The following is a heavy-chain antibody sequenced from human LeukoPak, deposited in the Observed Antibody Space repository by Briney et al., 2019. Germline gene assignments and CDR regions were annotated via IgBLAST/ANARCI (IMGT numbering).Heavy chain of an antibody. CDR2: INTDGGRT. CDR1: GFTFISYE. D-gene: IGHD2-21*02. Sequence: PGGSLRLSCAASGFTFISYEMQWVRQAPGKGLVWASRINTDGGRTSYADSVKGRFTISRDNAKNTLYLQMNSLRAEDTAVYYCARELPREVTLDYWGQGTLVTVSS. V-gene: IGHV3-74*01. J-gene: IGHJ4*02. CDR3: ARELPREVTLDY.